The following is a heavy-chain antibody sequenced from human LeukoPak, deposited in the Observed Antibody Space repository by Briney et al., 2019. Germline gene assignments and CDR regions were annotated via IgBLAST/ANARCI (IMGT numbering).Heavy chain of an antibody. Sequence: GGSLRLSCAASGFTFDDYGMGWVRQAPGKGLECVSGINWNGGSTGYADSVKGRFTISRDNSMNTLYLQMNSLRAEDTAVYYCAKAKGSSSSWYAFDIWGQGTMVTVSS. V-gene: IGHV3-20*04. J-gene: IGHJ3*02. CDR3: AKAKGSSSSWYAFDI. D-gene: IGHD6-13*01. CDR1: GFTFDDYG. CDR2: INWNGGST.